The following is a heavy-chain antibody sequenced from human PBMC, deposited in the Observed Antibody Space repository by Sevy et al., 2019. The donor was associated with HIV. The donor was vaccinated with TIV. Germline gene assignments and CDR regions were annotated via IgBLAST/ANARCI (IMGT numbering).Heavy chain of an antibody. CDR3: AISYCGSGTSYDMDH. D-gene: IGHD3-10*01. CDR1: GFTFRNFW. CDR2: IRQDGSEK. J-gene: IGHJ6*02. Sequence: GGSLRLSCAVSGFTFRNFWMSWVRQAPGKGLEWVATIRQDGSEKNYVDSVRGRFTISRDNSKHSLLLQLNSLRADDTAIYYCAISYCGSGTSYDMDHWGRGTTVTVSS. V-gene: IGHV3-7*01.